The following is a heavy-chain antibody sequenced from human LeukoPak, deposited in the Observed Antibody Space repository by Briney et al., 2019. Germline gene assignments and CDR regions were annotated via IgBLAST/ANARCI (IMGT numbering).Heavy chain of an antibody. CDR1: GFTFSSYA. D-gene: IGHD3-9*01. V-gene: IGHV3-30-3*01. Sequence: GRSLRLSCAASGFTFSSYAMHWVRQAPGKGLEWVAVISYDGSNKYYADSVKGRFTISRDNSKNTLYLQMNSLRAEDTAVYYCARDRHYDILTGYPTPDYWGREPWSPSPQ. J-gene: IGHJ4*02. CDR2: ISYDGSNK. CDR3: ARDRHYDILTGYPTPDY.